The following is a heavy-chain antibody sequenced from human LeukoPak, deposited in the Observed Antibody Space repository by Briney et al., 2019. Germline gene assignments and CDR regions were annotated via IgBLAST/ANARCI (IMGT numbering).Heavy chain of an antibody. CDR2: IYYSGST. CDR1: GGSISSYY. CDR3: ARVIAVAGAGYFYMVG. J-gene: IGHJ6*03. Sequence: SETLSLTCTVSGGSISSYYWSWLRQPPGKGLEWIGYIYYSGSTNYNPSLKSRVTISVDTSKNQFSLKLSSVTAADTAVYSCARVIAVAGAGYFYMVGWGKGTTGTVSS. V-gene: IGHV4-59*01. D-gene: IGHD6-19*01.